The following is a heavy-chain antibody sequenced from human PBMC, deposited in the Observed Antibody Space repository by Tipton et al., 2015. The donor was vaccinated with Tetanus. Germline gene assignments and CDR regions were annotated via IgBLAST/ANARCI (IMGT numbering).Heavy chain of an antibody. Sequence: SLRLSCAASGFNFSSYGIHWVRQAPGKGLEWVAVSWYDGTDKYYADSVKGRFTISRDNSKNTLYLQMNSLRAEDTAVYYCAREADCSGGSCFSGDFDNWGQGTQVTVSS. J-gene: IGHJ4*02. CDR2: SWYDGTDK. D-gene: IGHD2-15*01. CDR1: GFNFSSYG. V-gene: IGHV3-33*01. CDR3: AREADCSGGSCFSGDFDN.